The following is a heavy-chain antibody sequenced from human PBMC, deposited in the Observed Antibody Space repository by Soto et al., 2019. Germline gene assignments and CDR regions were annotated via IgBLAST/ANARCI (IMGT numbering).Heavy chain of an antibody. CDR3: ATHNGYGSGNIAIDY. CDR2: ISGSGGST. V-gene: IGHV3-23*01. CDR1: GFTFSSYA. Sequence: GGSLRLSCAASGFTFSSYAMSWVRQAPGKGLEWVSAISGSGGSTYYADSVKGRFTISGDNSKNTRYLQMNSLRAEDTAVYYCATHNGYGSGNIAIDYWGQGTLVTVSS. D-gene: IGHD3-10*01. J-gene: IGHJ4*02.